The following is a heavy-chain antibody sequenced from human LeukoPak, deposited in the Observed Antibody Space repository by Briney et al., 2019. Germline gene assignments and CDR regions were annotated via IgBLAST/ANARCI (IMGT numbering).Heavy chain of an antibody. CDR2: IRSKANSYAT. V-gene: IGHV3-73*01. D-gene: IGHD3-22*01. CDR3: INYYDSSGYGGVYYFDY. J-gene: IGHJ4*02. CDR1: GFTFSGSA. Sequence: GGSLRLSCAASGFTFSGSAMHWVRQASGKGLEWVGRIRSKANSYATAYAASVKGRFTISRDDSKNTAYLQMNSLKTEDTAVYYCINYYDSSGYGGVYYFDYWGQGTLVTVSS.